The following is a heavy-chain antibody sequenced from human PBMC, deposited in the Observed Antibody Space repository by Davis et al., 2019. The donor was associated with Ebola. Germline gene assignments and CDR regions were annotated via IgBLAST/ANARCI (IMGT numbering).Heavy chain of an antibody. J-gene: IGHJ6*02. D-gene: IGHD3-16*01. V-gene: IGHV3-23*01. CDR1: GFTFTTYA. CDR2: ISYSGGST. Sequence: GESLKISCAASGFTFTTYALSWVRQAPGQGLEWVSTISYSGGSTYYADSVKGRFTISRDNSKNTLYLQMNSLRAEDTAVYYCARWGGMDVWGQGTTVTVSS. CDR3: ARWGGMDV.